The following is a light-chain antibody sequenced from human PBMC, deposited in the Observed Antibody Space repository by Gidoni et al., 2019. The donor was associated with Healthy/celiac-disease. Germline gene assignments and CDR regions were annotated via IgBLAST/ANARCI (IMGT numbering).Light chain of an antibody. CDR2: GAS. V-gene: IGKV3-15*01. J-gene: IGKJ1*01. Sequence: EIVMTQSPATLSLSPGERATLSCRASKSVSSNLAWYQQKPGQAPRLLIYGASTRATGIPARFSGSGSGKEFTLTISSLQSEDFAVDYCQQYNNWPRTFGQGTKVEIK. CDR3: QQYNNWPRT. CDR1: KSVSSN.